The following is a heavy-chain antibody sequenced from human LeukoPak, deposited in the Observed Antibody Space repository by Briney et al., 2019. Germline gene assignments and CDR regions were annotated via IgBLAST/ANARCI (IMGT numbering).Heavy chain of an antibody. V-gene: IGHV4-34*01. D-gene: IGHD3-10*01. CDR2: INHSGST. Sequence: NPSETLSLTCAVYGGSFSGYYWSWIRQPPGKGLEWIGEINHSGSTNYNPSLKSRVTISVDTSKNQFSLKLSSVTAADTAVYYCARSRRRPMVRGVITSSGSLHFDYWGQGTLVTVSS. CDR3: ARSRRRPMVRGVITSSGSLHFDY. CDR1: GGSFSGYY. J-gene: IGHJ4*02.